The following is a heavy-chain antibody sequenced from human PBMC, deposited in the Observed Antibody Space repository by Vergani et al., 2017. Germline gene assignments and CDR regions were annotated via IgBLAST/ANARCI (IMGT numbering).Heavy chain of an antibody. CDR2: VDSNGDT. D-gene: IGHD6-13*01. Sequence: DALLMESGGGLVQPGGSLRLSCSASGFAFSYHDMHWVRQTQGKGLEWISRVDSNGDTYYAASVKGRFIISREDAKNSFFLQMNSLRVGDTGVYFCARGKSRRRRSWARLGVNPVPFDYWGQGALVTVSS. CDR1: GFAFSYHD. J-gene: IGHJ4*02. CDR3: ARGKSRRRRSWARLGVNPVPFDY. V-gene: IGHV3-13*01.